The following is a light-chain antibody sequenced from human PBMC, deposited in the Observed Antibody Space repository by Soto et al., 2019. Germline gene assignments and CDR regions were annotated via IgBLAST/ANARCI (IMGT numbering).Light chain of an antibody. CDR3: QQSYRTPTIT. CDR2: AEX. J-gene: IGKJ5*01. CDR1: QSSSTY. Sequence: DIHMSQSPTSVSASVGDRVTIPXRASQSSSTYLNWYQQKPVXXTKIXXXAEXSLQSGVPSRFSGSGSGTDFTLTISSLQPEDFATYYCQQSYRTPTITFGQGTRLEIK. V-gene: IGKV1-39*01.